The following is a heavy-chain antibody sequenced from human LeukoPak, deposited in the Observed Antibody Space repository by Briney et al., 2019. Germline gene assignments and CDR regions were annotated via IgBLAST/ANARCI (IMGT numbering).Heavy chain of an antibody. CDR1: GASIRSGDYY. CDR3: ARDCSGGSCYGAFDI. CDR2: IYDSGGT. J-gene: IGHJ3*02. V-gene: IGHV4-30-4*01. Sequence: PSQTLSLTCTVSGASIRSGDYYWSWIRQPPGKGLEWIGYIYDSGGTYYNPSLKSRITISVDTSENRFSLKLSSVTATDTAVYYCARDCSGGSCYGAFDIWGQGTMVTVSS. D-gene: IGHD2-15*01.